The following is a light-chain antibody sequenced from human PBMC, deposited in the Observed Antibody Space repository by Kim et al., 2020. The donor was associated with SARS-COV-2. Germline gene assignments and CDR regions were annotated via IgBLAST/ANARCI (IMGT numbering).Light chain of an antibody. CDR1: QSVTAYH. V-gene: IGKV3-20*01. CDR2: GAS. J-gene: IGKJ1*01. Sequence: APGERATLSCRASQSVTAYHLAWYQQKPGQAPRLLMYGASSRATVIPDRFSGSGSGTDFTLTISRLEPEDFAGYYCQQFHSSPWTFGQGTKVDIK. CDR3: QQFHSSPWT.